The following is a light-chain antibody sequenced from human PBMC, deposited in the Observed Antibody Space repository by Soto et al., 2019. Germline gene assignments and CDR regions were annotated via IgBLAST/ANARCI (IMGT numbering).Light chain of an antibody. Sequence: SYELTQPPSVSLSPGQTAIITCSGDALPQQYAYWYQQKPGQAPVAVIYKGTERPSGIPERFSGATTGTTVTLTISGVQTEDEADYYCQSADSSGRYVVFGGGTKVTVL. CDR1: ALPQQY. J-gene: IGLJ2*01. CDR3: QSADSSGRYVV. CDR2: KGT. V-gene: IGLV3-25*02.